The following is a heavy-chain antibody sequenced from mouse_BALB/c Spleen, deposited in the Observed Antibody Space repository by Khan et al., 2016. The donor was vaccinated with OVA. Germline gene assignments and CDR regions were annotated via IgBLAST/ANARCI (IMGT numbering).Heavy chain of an antibody. J-gene: IGHJ4*01. Sequence: QMQLEESGPGLVAPSQSLSITCTVSGFSLSNYGVNWVRQPPGKGLEWLGIIWAGGSTNYNSALMSKLNIRKDNAKSQVFLKMNSLQTDDTAMYYCARETAYYGNYEAMDYWGQGTSVTVSS. CDR1: GFSLSNYG. V-gene: IGHV2-9*02. CDR2: IWAGGST. CDR3: ARETAYYGNYEAMDY. D-gene: IGHD2-10*01.